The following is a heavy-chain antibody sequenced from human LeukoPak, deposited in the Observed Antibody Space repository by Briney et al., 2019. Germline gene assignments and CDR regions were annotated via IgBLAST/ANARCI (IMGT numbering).Heavy chain of an antibody. J-gene: IGHJ4*02. CDR2: INHSGST. CDR1: GGSFSGYY. D-gene: IGHD2-15*01. V-gene: IGHV4-34*01. Sequence: SETLSLTCAVYGGSFSGYYWSWIRQPPGKGLEWIGEINHSGSTKYNPSLKSRVTISVDTSKNQFSLKLSSVTAADTAVYYCARVIVVVVAATPTHFDYWGQETLVTVSS. CDR3: ARVIVVVVAATPTHFDY.